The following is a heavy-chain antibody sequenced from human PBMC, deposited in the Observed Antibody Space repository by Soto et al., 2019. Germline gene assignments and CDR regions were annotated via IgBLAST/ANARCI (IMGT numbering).Heavy chain of an antibody. V-gene: IGHV3-7*05. CDR1: GFTFSSYW. Sequence: GGSLRLSCAASGFTFSSYWMSWVRQAPGKGLEWVANIKQDGSEKYYVDSVKGRFTISRDNAKNSLYLQMNSLRAEDTAVYYCARGLLRDIVVAGYYFDYWGQGTLVTVSS. CDR3: ARGLLRDIVVAGYYFDY. J-gene: IGHJ4*02. D-gene: IGHD2-2*01. CDR2: IKQDGSEK.